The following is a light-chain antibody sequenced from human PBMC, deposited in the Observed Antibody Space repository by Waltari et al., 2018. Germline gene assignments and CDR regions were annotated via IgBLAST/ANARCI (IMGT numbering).Light chain of an antibody. J-gene: IGLJ2*01. CDR3: SSYTSDTTLI. V-gene: IGLV2-14*01. CDR2: DVT. CDR1: SGDVGRYNH. Sequence: QSALTQPASVSGSPGQSITITCTGTSGDVGRYNHVSWFQQHPGKAPKLMIYDVTKRPSGISDRFSGSKSGNTASLTISGLQADDEADYYCSSYTSDTTLIFGGGTELTVL.